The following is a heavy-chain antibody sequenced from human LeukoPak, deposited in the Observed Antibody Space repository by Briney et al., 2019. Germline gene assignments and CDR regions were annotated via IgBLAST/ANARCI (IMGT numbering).Heavy chain of an antibody. Sequence: GGSLRLSCAASGFTFSTYWMHWVRQAPGKGLVWVSRISSDGSITGYADSVKGRFTISRDNAKNTLYLQMNSLRAEDTAVYYCARAVWECSGGSCYSDDYWGQGTLVTVSS. J-gene: IGHJ4*02. CDR1: GFTFSTYW. CDR2: ISSDGSIT. D-gene: IGHD2-15*01. V-gene: IGHV3-74*01. CDR3: ARAVWECSGGSCYSDDY.